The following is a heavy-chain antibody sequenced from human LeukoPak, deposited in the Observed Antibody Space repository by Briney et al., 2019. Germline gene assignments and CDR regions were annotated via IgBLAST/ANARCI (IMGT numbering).Heavy chain of an antibody. CDR3: ARADGSEVYGMDV. J-gene: IGHJ6*02. Sequence: SETLSLTCAVYGGSFSGYYWSWIRQPPGKGLEWIGEIIHSGSTNYNPSLKSRVTISVDTSKNQFSLKLSSVTAADTAVYYCARADGSEVYGMDVWGQGTTVTVSS. D-gene: IGHD3-10*01. V-gene: IGHV4-34*12. CDR1: GGSFSGYY. CDR2: IIHSGST.